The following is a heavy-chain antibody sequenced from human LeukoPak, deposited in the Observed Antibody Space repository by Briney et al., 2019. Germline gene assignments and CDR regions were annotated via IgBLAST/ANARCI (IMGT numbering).Heavy chain of an antibody. Sequence: SETLSLTCTVSGGSISSYYWSWIRQPPGKGLEWIGFIYYSGSTNYNPSLKSRVTISVDTSKNQFSLKLSSVTAADTAVYYCARAGIARQFDYWGQGTLVTLSS. V-gene: IGHV4-59*01. CDR2: IYYSGST. CDR3: ARAGIARQFDY. J-gene: IGHJ4*02. CDR1: GGSISSYY.